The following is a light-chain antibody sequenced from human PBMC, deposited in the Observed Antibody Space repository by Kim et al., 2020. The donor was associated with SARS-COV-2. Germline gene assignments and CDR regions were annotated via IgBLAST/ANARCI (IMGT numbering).Light chain of an antibody. CDR1: QSISSY. Sequence: DIQMTQSPSSLSASVGDRVTITCRASQSISSYLNWYQQKPGKAPKLLIYAAPSLQSGVPSRFSGSGSGTDFTLTISSLQPEDFATYYCQQSYRTPRTFGQGTKVDIK. CDR2: AAP. CDR3: QQSYRTPRT. J-gene: IGKJ1*01. V-gene: IGKV1-39*01.